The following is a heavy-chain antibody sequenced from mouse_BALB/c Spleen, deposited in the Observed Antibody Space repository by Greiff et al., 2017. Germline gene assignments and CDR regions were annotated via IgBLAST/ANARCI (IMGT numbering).Heavy chain of an antibody. D-gene: IGHD1-1*01. Sequence: VQLQQSGAELVKPGASVKLSCTASGFNIKDTYMHWVKQRPEQGLEWIGRIDPANGNTKYDPKFQGKATITADTSSNTAYLQLSSLTSEDTAVYYCVSYYYGSSYDWFAYWGQGTLVTVSA. CDR3: VSYYYGSSYDWFAY. J-gene: IGHJ3*01. CDR1: GFNIKDTY. V-gene: IGHV14-3*02. CDR2: IDPANGNT.